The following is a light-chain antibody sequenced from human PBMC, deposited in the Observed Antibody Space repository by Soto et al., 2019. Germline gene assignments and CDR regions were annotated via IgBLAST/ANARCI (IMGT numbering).Light chain of an antibody. CDR2: GAS. CDR3: QQYGSSPPLT. J-gene: IGKJ4*01. V-gene: IGKV3-20*01. CDR1: QSVSSSY. Sequence: EIVLTQSPGTRSLSPGERATLSCRASQSVSSSYLAWYQQTPGQAPRLIIYGASSRANGIPDRFSGSGSGTDLTLTISRLAPEDFAVYDCQQYGSSPPLTFGGGTKVDIK.